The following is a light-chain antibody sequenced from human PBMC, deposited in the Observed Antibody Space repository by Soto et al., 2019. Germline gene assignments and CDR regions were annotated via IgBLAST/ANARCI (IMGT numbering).Light chain of an antibody. CDR3: QQSYRPPT. CDR1: QSIKRF. V-gene: IGKV1-39*01. CDR2: ESS. Sequence: DIQMTQSPSSLSASVGDRVTIICRARQSIKRFLNWYQQKPGKAPKLLIYESSILQRGVPSRFSGNASGTEFALTISSLQPEDFAIYHCQQSYRPPTFGQGTRLGIK. J-gene: IGKJ5*01.